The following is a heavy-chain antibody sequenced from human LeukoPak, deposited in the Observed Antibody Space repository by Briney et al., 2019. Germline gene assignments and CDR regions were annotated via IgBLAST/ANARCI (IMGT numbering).Heavy chain of an antibody. Sequence: GGSLTLSCSASGFTFSSYAMHWVRQAPGKGLEWVGVISYGGSNKYYGVSVKGRFTISRDTSKNSLYLQMNSLRAEDTSVYYCARGPATAIPRQMAVNPSFDYWGQGTLVTVSS. CDR1: GFTFSSYA. CDR3: ARGPATAIPRQMAVNPSFDY. V-gene: IGHV3-30*01. J-gene: IGHJ4*02. D-gene: IGHD2-2*02. CDR2: ISYGGSNK.